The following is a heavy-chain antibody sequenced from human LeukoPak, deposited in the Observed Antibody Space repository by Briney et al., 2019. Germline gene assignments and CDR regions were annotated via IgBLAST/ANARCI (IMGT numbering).Heavy chain of an antibody. CDR1: GFTFSSYA. J-gene: IGHJ4*02. Sequence: GRSLRLSCAASGFTFSSYAMHWVRQAPGKGLEWVSSISSSSSYIYYADSVKGRFTISRDNAKNSLYLQMNSLRAEDTAVYYCARDPRIAARKPFDYWGQGTLVTVSS. V-gene: IGHV3-21*01. D-gene: IGHD6-6*01. CDR2: ISSSSSYI. CDR3: ARDPRIAARKPFDY.